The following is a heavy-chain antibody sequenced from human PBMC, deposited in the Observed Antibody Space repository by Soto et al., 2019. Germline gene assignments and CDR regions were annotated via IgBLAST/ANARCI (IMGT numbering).Heavy chain of an antibody. D-gene: IGHD6-13*01. J-gene: IGHJ5*02. CDR1: GFTFSSYA. CDR2: ISYDGSNK. V-gene: IGHV3-30-3*01. CDR3: ARAERYSSTQLEGWFDP. Sequence: QVQLVESGGGVVQPGRSLRLSCAASGFTFSSYAMHWVRQAPGKGLEWVAVISYDGSNKYYADSVKGRFTISRGTSKNTLDLQMHSLRAEATDVYYCARAERYSSTQLEGWFDPWGQGTLVTVSS.